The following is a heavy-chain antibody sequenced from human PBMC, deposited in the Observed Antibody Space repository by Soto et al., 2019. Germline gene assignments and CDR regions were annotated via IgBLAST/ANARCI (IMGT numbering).Heavy chain of an antibody. D-gene: IGHD2-8*02. Sequence: QVQLVESGGGVVQPGRSLRLSCSASGFIYSSCAMHWVRQVPGKGLEWLAVVSHDGTLYPYADSVKGRFTISRDSSRKMLYLQMNSLRTDDTAVYYCVKDRSDTWSFDYWGKGTLVTVSS. V-gene: IGHV3-30*18. CDR2: VSHDGTLY. J-gene: IGHJ4*02. CDR3: VKDRSDTWSFDY. CDR1: GFIYSSCA.